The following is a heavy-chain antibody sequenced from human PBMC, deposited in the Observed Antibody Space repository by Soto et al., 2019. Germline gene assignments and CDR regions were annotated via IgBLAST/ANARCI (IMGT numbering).Heavy chain of an antibody. J-gene: IGHJ4*02. D-gene: IGHD3-22*01. CDR3: AYYDSSGYYFDY. CDR2: IYHSGST. Sequence: QLQLQESGSGLVKPSQTLSLTCAVSGGSISSGGYSWSWIRQPPGKGLEWIGYIYHSGSTYYNPSLKSRGTISVDRSKNQFSLKLSSVTAADTAVYYCAYYDSSGYYFDYWGQGTLVTVSS. V-gene: IGHV4-30-2*01. CDR1: GGSISSGGYS.